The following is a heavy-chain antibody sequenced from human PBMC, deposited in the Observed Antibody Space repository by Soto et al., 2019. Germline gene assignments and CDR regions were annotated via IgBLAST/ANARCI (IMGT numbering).Heavy chain of an antibody. CDR2: INHSGST. J-gene: IGHJ6*02. D-gene: IGHD3-3*01. Sequence: PSETLSLTCAVYGGSFSGYYWSWIRQPPGKGLEWIGEINHSGSTNYDPSLKSRVTISVDTSKNQFSLKLSSVTAADTAVYYCARRSPPEGYDFWSGYRGLYYGMDVWGQGTTVTVSS. CDR3: ARRSPPEGYDFWSGYRGLYYGMDV. V-gene: IGHV4-34*01. CDR1: GGSFSGYY.